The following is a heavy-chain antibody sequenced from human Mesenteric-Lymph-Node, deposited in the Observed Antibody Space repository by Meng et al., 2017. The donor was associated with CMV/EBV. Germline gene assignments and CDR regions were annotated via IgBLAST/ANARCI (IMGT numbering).Heavy chain of an antibody. CDR3: AKEISGMDV. V-gene: IGHV3-30*02. J-gene: IGHJ6*02. CDR2: IRFDGINR. Sequence: GESLKISCAASGFTFRDYLMHWVRQAPGKGLEWVAIIRFDGINRYYADSVKGRFTISRDNSNNTLYLQMNSLRPEDTAVYYCAKEISGMDVWGQGTTVTVSS. CDR1: GFTFRDYL.